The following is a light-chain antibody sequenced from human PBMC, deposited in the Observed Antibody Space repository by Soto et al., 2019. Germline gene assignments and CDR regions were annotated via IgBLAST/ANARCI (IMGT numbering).Light chain of an antibody. CDR3: QQYSVYPIT. CDR2: KAS. V-gene: IGKV1-5*03. Sequence: DIQMTQSPSTLSASVGDRVTITCRASQSINSWLAWYQQKPGKAPNLLIYKASSLESGVPSRFSGSGSGTEFTLTISSLQPDDFATYYYQQYSVYPITFGQGTRLDIK. J-gene: IGKJ5*01. CDR1: QSINSW.